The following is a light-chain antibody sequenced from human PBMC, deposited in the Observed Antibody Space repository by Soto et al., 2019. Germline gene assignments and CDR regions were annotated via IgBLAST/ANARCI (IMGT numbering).Light chain of an antibody. CDR2: EVS. Sequence: ALTQPASVSGSPGQSITISCTGTSSDVGGYNYVSWYQQHPGKAPKVMIYEVSNRPSGVSNRFSASKSGNTASLTISGLQVEDEADYYCSSFTSSGTRVFGTGTKLTVL. J-gene: IGLJ1*01. CDR1: SSDVGGYNY. V-gene: IGLV2-14*01. CDR3: SSFTSSGTRV.